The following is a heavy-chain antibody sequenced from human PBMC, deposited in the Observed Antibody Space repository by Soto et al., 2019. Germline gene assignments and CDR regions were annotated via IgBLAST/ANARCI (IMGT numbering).Heavy chain of an antibody. J-gene: IGHJ4*02. CDR3: AKPGYDY. Sequence: QVQLVESGGGVVQPGRSLRLSCAASGFTFSSYGMHWVRQAPGKGLEWVAVISYDGSNKYYADSVKGRFTISRDNSKNTLYLQMNSLRAEDTAVYYCAKPGYDYWGQGTLVTVS. CDR2: ISYDGSNK. V-gene: IGHV3-30*18. CDR1: GFTFSSYG. D-gene: IGHD6-13*01.